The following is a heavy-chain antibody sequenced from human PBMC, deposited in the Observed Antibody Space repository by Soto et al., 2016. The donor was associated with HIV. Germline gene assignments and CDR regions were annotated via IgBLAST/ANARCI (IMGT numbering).Heavy chain of an antibody. CDR1: FTFSSFG. Sequence: VQLVESGGGVVQPGFTFSSFGMHWVRQAPGKGLEWVAVIWYTGGNIYYVDSVKGRFTVSRDNSKNTLYLQMNNLRVEDTAVYYCARVNSEIGYHRGGIDSWGQGTLVTVSS. J-gene: IGHJ4*02. D-gene: IGHD3-22*01. V-gene: IGHV3-33*01. CDR3: ARVNSEIGYHRGGIDS. CDR2: IWYTGGNI.